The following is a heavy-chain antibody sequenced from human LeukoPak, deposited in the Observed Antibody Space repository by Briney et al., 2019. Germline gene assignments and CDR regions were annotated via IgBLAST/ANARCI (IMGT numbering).Heavy chain of an antibody. CDR1: GGSISNYY. J-gene: IGHJ4*02. CDR3: ASRTTGPDY. Sequence: SETLSLTCIVSGGSISNYYWTWIRQPPGKGLEWIGYIYYSGSTNYNPSLKSRVTISVDTSKNQFSLKLSSVTAADTAVYYCASRTTGPDYWGQGTLVTVSS. D-gene: IGHD3-9*01. V-gene: IGHV4-59*12. CDR2: IYYSGST.